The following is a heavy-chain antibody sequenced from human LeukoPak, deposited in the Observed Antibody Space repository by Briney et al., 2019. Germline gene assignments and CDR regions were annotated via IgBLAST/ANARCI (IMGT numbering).Heavy chain of an antibody. J-gene: IGHJ3*02. CDR2: ISSSSSYI. D-gene: IGHD3-22*01. CDR3: ARDGNDSSGYSTPRAFDI. V-gene: IGHV3-21*01. CDR1: GFTFSSYS. Sequence: GGSLRLSCAASGFTFSSYSMNWVRQAPGKGLEWVSSISSSSSYIYYADSVKGRFTVSRDSAKNSLYLQMNSLRAEDTAVYYCARDGNDSSGYSTPRAFDIWGQGTMVTVSS.